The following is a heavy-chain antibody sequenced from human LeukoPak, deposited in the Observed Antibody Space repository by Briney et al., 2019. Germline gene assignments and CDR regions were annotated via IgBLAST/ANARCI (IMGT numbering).Heavy chain of an antibody. V-gene: IGHV4-59*01. CDR1: GGSISSYY. J-gene: IGHJ4*02. CDR3: ARGVGSRGVVYFDY. D-gene: IGHD3-10*01. CDR2: IYYSGST. Sequence: SETLSLTCTVSGGSISSYYWSWIRQPPGKGLEWIGYIYYSGSTNYNPSLKSRVTISVDTSKNQFSLKLSSVTAADTAVYYCARGVGSRGVVYFDYWGQGTLVTVSS.